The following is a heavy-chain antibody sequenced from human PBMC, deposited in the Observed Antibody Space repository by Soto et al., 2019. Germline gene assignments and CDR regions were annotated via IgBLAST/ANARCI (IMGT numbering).Heavy chain of an antibody. CDR3: ARVKVADVAPPTYYYGMDV. D-gene: IGHD2-15*01. CDR1: GGTFSSYA. V-gene: IGHV1-69*01. Sequence: QVQLVQSGAEVKKPGSSVKVSCKASGGTFSSYAISWVRQAPGQGLEWMGGIIPMFGTANFAQKLQGRVTITADESTSTAYMELSSLRSEDTAVYYCARVKVADVAPPTYYYGMDVWGQGTTVTVSS. CDR2: IIPMFGTA. J-gene: IGHJ6*02.